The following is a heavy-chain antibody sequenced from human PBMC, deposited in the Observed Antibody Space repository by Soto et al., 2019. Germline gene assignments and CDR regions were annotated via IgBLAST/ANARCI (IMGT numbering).Heavy chain of an antibody. CDR1: GYSFSSEW. CDR3: ARLKGGVGDTAFDY. CDR2: IYPGDSDT. Sequence: GESLKISCKGSGYSFSSEWIGWVRQMPGKGLEWMGIIYPGDSDTKYSPSFEAQVTMSVDKSIDTAYLHWSSMEASDTAMYYCARLKGGVGDTAFDYWGPGTLVTVSS. V-gene: IGHV5-51*01. J-gene: IGHJ4*02. D-gene: IGHD1-26*01.